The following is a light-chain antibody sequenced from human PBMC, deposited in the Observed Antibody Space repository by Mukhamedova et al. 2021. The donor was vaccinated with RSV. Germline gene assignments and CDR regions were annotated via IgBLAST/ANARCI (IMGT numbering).Light chain of an antibody. CDR3: SSYAGSKTLV. Sequence: SITISCTGTRSDVGRYNLVSWYQQHPGKAPKLIIYEGNKRPSGVSDRFSGSHSGNTASLTISGLQAEDEADYYCSSYAGSKTLVF. J-gene: IGLJ3*02. CDR2: EGN. V-gene: IGLV2-23*01. CDR1: RSDVGRYNL.